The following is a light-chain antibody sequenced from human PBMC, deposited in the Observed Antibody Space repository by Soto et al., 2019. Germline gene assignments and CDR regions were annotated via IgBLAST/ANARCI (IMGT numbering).Light chain of an antibody. CDR1: QSISSY. J-gene: IGKJ1*01. Sequence: DIQMTQSPASLSASVGDRVTITCRASQSISSYLNWYQQKPGKAPKLLIYAASSLQSGVPSRFSGSGSGTIFTLTIRSLQPEDFAIYYCQQIYITPQTFAKGTRV. CDR3: QQIYITPQT. CDR2: AAS. V-gene: IGKV1-39*01.